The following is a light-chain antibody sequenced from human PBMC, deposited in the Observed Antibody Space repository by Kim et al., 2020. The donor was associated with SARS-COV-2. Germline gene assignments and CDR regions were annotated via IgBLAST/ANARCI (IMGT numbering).Light chain of an antibody. J-gene: IGKJ4*01. CDR1: HSIGIN. CDR3: QQHSKWPPAPS. CDR2: DAA. Sequence: PGEGATLSCRSSHSIGINLAWYQQTRGQAPRLLIYDAAIRATGIPDRFGGSGSGTDFTLTIGSLDPEDFGVYFCQQHSKWPPAPSFGGGTKVDIK. V-gene: IGKV3-11*01.